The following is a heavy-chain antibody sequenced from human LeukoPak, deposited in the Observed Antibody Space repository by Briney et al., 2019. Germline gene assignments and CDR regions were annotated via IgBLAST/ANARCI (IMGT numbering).Heavy chain of an antibody. J-gene: IGHJ4*02. V-gene: IGHV5-51*01. CDR3: ASFTSASYSSRWAALEY. D-gene: IGHD6-13*01. CDR1: GYSFTSYW. Sequence: GESLKISCKGSGYSFTSYWIGWVRQMPGKGLEWMGIIYPGDSDTRYSPSFQGQVTISADKSISTAYLQWSSLKASDTAMYYCASFTSASYSSRWAALEYWGQGPLVTVSS. CDR2: IYPGDSDT.